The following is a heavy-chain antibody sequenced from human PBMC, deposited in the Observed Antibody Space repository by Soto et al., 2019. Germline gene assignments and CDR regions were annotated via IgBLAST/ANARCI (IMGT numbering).Heavy chain of an antibody. J-gene: IGHJ6*02. D-gene: IGHD2-2*01. CDR3: ASSATPPYRRVPKGTGDYYYYGMDV. V-gene: IGHV5-51*01. CDR2: IYPGDSDT. CDR1: GYSFTSYW. Sequence: PGESLKISCKGSGYSFTSYWIGWVRQMPGKGLEWMGIIYPGDSDTRYSPSFQGQVTISADKSISTAYLQWSSLKASDTDMYYCASSATPPYRRVPKGTGDYYYYGMDVWGQGTTVTVSS.